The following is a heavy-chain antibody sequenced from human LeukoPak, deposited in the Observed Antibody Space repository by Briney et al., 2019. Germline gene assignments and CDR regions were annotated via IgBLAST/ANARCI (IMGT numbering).Heavy chain of an antibody. Sequence: ASVKVSCKASGYTFTSYDINWVRQATGQGLEWMGWMNPNSGNTGYAQKFQGRVTMTRNTSISTAYMELSSLRSEDTAVYYCARVLSGSYFLDRGYFDLWGRGTLVTVSS. D-gene: IGHD3-10*01. J-gene: IGHJ2*01. CDR3: ARVLSGSYFLDRGYFDL. V-gene: IGHV1-8*01. CDR1: GYTFTSYD. CDR2: MNPNSGNT.